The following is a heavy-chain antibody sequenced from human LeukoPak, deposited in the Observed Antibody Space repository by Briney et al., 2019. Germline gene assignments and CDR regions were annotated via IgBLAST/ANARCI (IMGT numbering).Heavy chain of an antibody. CDR1: GFIFSTYS. Sequence: GGSLRLSCTASGFIFSTYSMNWVRQAPGKGLEWLSYISSSGSTIHYTDSVKGRSTISRDKAKYSLYLQMDSLGAEDTALYYCARGGLGSWTFDSWGQGTLVTVSS. CDR3: ARGGLGSWTFDS. V-gene: IGHV3-48*01. D-gene: IGHD1-26*01. CDR2: ISSSGSTI. J-gene: IGHJ4*02.